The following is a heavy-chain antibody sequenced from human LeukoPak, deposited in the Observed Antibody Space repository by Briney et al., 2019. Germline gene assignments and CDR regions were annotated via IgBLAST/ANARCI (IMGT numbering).Heavy chain of an antibody. Sequence: GGSLRLSCAASGFTFSTYSMKWVRQAPGKGLEWVSYVSDSGAMYYADSVRGRFTISRENAQNSLFLQMNSLRAEDTAVYYCARDGGYRGYDADCWGQGTLVTVSS. CDR3: ARDGGYRGYDADC. J-gene: IGHJ4*02. CDR2: VSDSGAM. CDR1: GFTFSTYS. D-gene: IGHD5-12*01. V-gene: IGHV3-48*01.